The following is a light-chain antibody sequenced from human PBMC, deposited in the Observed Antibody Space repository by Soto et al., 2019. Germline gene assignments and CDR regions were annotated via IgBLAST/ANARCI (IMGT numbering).Light chain of an antibody. Sequence: ETVLTQSPGTLSLSPGERATLSCKASQSLSINYLAWYQQKPGQAPRLLIYAASSRAAGIPDRFSGSGSGTDFTLSITRLEPADFAVYYCQQYDTSPYTFGPGTKVDIK. V-gene: IGKV3-20*01. CDR1: QSLSINY. J-gene: IGKJ3*01. CDR3: QQYDTSPYT. CDR2: AAS.